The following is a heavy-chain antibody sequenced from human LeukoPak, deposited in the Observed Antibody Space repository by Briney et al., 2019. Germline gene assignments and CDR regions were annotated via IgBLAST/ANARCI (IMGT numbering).Heavy chain of an antibody. D-gene: IGHD2-15*01. J-gene: IGHJ5*02. CDR1: GYTLTAYY. CDR3: ARGYCSGGTCYLVENWLDP. Sequence: ASVKDSSKASGYTLTAYYIYWVRQTPGQGLECMGRINPNSGGTDYAQNFQGRVTMTRDTSISTAYMELSRLRSDDTAVYYCARGYCSGGTCYLVENWLDPWGQGTLVTVSS. CDR2: INPNSGGT. V-gene: IGHV1-2*06.